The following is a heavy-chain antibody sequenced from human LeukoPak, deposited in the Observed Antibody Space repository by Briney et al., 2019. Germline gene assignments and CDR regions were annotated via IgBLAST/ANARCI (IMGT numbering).Heavy chain of an antibody. D-gene: IGHD5-18*01. V-gene: IGHV3-23*01. J-gene: IGHJ4*02. CDR3: AKGRDSYGYGDFDY. Sequence: PGGSLRLSCAVSGFSFSSYAMGWVRQAPGKGLEWVSIISDHNTWYADSVKGRFTDSRDNSKNTLYLQMNSLRGEDTAVYYCAKGRDSYGYGDFDYWGQGTLVTVSS. CDR2: ISDHNT. CDR1: GFSFSSYA.